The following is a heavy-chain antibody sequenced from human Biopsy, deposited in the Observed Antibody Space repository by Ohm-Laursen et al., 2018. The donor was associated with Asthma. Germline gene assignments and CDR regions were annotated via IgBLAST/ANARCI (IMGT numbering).Heavy chain of an antibody. J-gene: IGHJ3*01. V-gene: IGHV1-3*04. CDR2: VNTGNGDT. D-gene: IGHD3-9*01. Sequence: GASVKVSCKPSGYNFISFAIHWVRQAPGQRLEWMGWVNTGNGDTKYSQKFQGRVTITRDTSASTAYMELRSLRSEDTATYYCARTYYDFLTGQVKDVFGAWGQGTMVTVSS. CDR1: GYNFISFA. CDR3: ARTYYDFLTGQVKDVFGA.